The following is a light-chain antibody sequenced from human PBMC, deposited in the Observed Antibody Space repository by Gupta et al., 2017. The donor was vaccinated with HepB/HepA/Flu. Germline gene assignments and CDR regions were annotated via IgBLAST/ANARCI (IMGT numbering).Light chain of an antibody. CDR2: LGS. CDR1: QSLLHSNGYNY. CDR3: MQALQAPLT. V-gene: IGKV2-28*01. Sequence: DMVMTQSPLSLPVTPGEPASISCRSSQSLLHSNGYNYLDWYLQKPGQSPQLLIYLGSNRASGVPDRFSGSGSGTHFTLKINKVEAEDAGVYYCMQALQAPLTFGGGTKVEIK. J-gene: IGKJ4*01.